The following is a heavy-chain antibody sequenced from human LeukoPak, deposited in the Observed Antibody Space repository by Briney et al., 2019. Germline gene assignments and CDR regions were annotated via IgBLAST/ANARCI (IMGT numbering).Heavy chain of an antibody. V-gene: IGHV3-74*01. J-gene: IGHJ4*02. CDR3: AKPYGSGYYFFDN. CDR2: INTDGSST. D-gene: IGHD6-19*01. Sequence: GGSLRLSCAASGFTCKNYWMHWVRQAPGKGLVWVSRINTDGSSTTFADSVKGRFTISRDNAKNTLYLQMNSLRAEDTAVYYCAKPYGSGYYFFDNWGQGTLVTVSS. CDR1: GFTCKNYW.